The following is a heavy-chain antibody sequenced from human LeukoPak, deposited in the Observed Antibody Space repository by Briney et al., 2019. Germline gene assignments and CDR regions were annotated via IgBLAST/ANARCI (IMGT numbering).Heavy chain of an antibody. D-gene: IGHD4-17*01. V-gene: IGHV4-39*07. J-gene: IGHJ4*02. CDR3: ARASHDYGEYSHFDY. Sequence: PSETLSLTCTVSGGSISSSSYYWGCIRQSPGKGLEWIGTIYYLGSTYYNPSLKSRVSISVDTSKNQFSLKLSSVTAADTAVYYCARASHDYGEYSHFDYWGQGTLVTVSS. CDR2: IYYLGST. CDR1: GGSISSSSYY.